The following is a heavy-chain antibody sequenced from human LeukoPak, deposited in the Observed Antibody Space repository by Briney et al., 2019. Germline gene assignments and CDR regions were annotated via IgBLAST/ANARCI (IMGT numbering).Heavy chain of an antibody. CDR1: GFTFSSYA. J-gene: IGHJ4*02. V-gene: IGHV3-23*01. Sequence: GGSLRLSCAASGFTFSSYAMSWVRQAPGKGLEWVSAISGSGGSTYYADSVKGRFTISRDNSKNTLYLQINSLRAEDTAVYYCAKYLGSSGYYSAERYWGQGTLVTVSS. D-gene: IGHD3-22*01. CDR2: ISGSGGST. CDR3: AKYLGSSGYYSAERY.